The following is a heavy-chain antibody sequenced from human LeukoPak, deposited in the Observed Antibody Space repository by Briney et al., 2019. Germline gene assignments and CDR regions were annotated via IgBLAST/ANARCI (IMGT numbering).Heavy chain of an antibody. D-gene: IGHD3-22*01. CDR2: IRYDGSNK. CDR3: AKVFYDSSGYYSGTHY. Sequence: QSGGSLRLSCAASGFTFSSYGMHWVRQAPGKGLEWVAFIRYDGSNKYYADSVKGRFTISRDNSKNTLYLQMNGLRAEDTAVYYCAKVFYDSSGYYSGTHYWGQGTLVTVSS. V-gene: IGHV3-30*02. J-gene: IGHJ4*02. CDR1: GFTFSSYG.